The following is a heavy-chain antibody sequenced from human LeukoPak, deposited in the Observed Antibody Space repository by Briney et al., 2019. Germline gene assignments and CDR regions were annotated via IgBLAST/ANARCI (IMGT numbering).Heavy chain of an antibody. CDR2: IYSGGST. CDR1: GFTVSSNY. D-gene: IGHD6-19*01. J-gene: IGHJ6*02. CDR3: ARAPGLSYYYGMDV. V-gene: IGHV3-53*04. Sequence: GGSLRLSCAASGFTVSSNYMSWVRQAPGKGLEWVSVIYSGGSTYYADSVEGRFTISRHNSKNTLYLQMNSLRAEDTAVYYCARAPGLSYYYGMDVWGQGTTVTVSS.